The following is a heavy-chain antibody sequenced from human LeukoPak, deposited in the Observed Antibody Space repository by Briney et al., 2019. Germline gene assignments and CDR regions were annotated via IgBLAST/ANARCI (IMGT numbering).Heavy chain of an antibody. CDR2: SRSKGRSYST. Sequence: GGSLRLSCAASGFTFSDHYMGWVRQAPGEGLEWVARSRSKGRSYSTEYAASVKGRFTISRDESKNTLLLQMNSLKTEDTAVYYCARSGRYSAFDFWGQGTMVTVSS. V-gene: IGHV3-72*01. CDR1: GFTFSDHY. J-gene: IGHJ3*01. CDR3: ARSGRYSAFDF. D-gene: IGHD1-26*01.